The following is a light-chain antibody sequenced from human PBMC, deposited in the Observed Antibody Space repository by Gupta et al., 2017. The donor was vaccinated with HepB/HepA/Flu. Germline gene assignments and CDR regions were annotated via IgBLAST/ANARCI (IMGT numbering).Light chain of an antibody. CDR1: KLGDKY. CDR2: QDS. CDR3: QAWDSSTVV. V-gene: IGLV3-1*01. J-gene: IGLJ2*01. Sequence: SYELTQPPSVCVSPGQTASITCSGDKLGDKYACWYQQKPGQSPALVIYQDSKRPSGIPERFSGSNSGNTATLTISGTQAMDEADYYCQAWDSSTVVFGGGTKLTVL.